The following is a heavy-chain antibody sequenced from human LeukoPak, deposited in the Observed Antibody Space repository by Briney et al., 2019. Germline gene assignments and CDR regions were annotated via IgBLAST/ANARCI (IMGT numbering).Heavy chain of an antibody. J-gene: IGHJ3*02. D-gene: IGHD5-18*01. V-gene: IGHV4-4*08. CDR3: ARDYSLAAVAFAFDI. CDR2: IYTSGST. Sequence: KPSETLSLTCAVYGGSFSGYYWSWIRQPPGKGLEWIGRIYTSGSTNYNPSLKSRVTISVDTSKNQFSLKLSSVTAADTAVYYCARDYSLAAVAFAFDIWGQGTMVTVSS. CDR1: GGSFSGYY.